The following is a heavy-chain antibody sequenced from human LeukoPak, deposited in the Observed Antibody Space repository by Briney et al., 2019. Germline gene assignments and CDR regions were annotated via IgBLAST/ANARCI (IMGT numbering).Heavy chain of an antibody. Sequence: GGSLRLSCAASGFAFRDYYMSWIRQAPGKGLEWVADIRNSGTTKKYADSVKGRFTISRDNAENSMSLQMNGLRADDTAVYFCARAVGSAWRHFDYWGRGTLVTVSS. CDR1: GFAFRDYY. D-gene: IGHD6-19*01. V-gene: IGHV3-11*01. J-gene: IGHJ4*02. CDR2: IRNSGTTK. CDR3: ARAVGSAWRHFDY.